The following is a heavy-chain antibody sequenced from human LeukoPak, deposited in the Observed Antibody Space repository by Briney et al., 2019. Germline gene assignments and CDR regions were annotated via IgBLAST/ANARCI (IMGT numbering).Heavy chain of an antibody. J-gene: IGHJ4*02. Sequence: GGSLRLSCAASGFTFSSYAMSWVRHAPGKGLEWVSAISGSGGSTYYADSVKGRFTISRDNSKNTLYLQMNSLRAEDTAVYYCAKFNGYNWNRGTFDYWGQGTLVTVSS. V-gene: IGHV3-23*01. CDR1: GFTFSSYA. CDR3: AKFNGYNWNRGTFDY. D-gene: IGHD1-20*01. CDR2: ISGSGGST.